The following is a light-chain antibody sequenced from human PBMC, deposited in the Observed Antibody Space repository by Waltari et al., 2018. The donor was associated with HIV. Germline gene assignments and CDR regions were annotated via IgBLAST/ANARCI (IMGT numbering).Light chain of an antibody. CDR3: SSRDSSGHLGV. CDR2: GKN. CDR1: TPTSYY. Sequence: SSQLTPDPAVSVALGQTVGIPGQGVTPTSYYASWSQQKPGQAPALVLYGKNNRASWIPDRVPGANSGSTASLTITGAQAEDEADYYCSSRDSSGHLGVFGGGTKLTVL. J-gene: IGLJ2*01. V-gene: IGLV3-19*01.